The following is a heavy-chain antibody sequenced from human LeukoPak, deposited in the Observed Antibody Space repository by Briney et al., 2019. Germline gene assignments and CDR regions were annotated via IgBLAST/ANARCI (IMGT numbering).Heavy chain of an antibody. CDR1: GFTFSSYG. D-gene: IGHD3-3*01. J-gene: IGHJ5*02. Sequence: GRSLRLSCAASGFTFSSYGMHWVRQAPGKGLEWVAVIWYDGSNKYYADSVKGRFTISRDNSKNTLYLQMNSLRAEDTVVYYCARDPPYYDFWSGRNWFDPWGQGTLVTVSS. V-gene: IGHV3-33*01. CDR2: IWYDGSNK. CDR3: ARDPPYYDFWSGRNWFDP.